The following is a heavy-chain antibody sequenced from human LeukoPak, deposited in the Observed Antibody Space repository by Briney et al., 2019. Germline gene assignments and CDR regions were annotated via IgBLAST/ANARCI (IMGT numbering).Heavy chain of an antibody. V-gene: IGHV4-30-4*02. CDR3: ARVSEAVAGTGWFDP. J-gene: IGHJ5*02. Sequence: PSETLSLTCTVSGGSISSGDHYWSWIRQPPGKGLEWIGYIYYSGSTYYNPSLKSRVTISVDTSKNQFSLKLSSVTAADTAVYYCARVSEAVAGTGWFDPWGQGTLVTVSS. CDR1: GGSISSGDHY. CDR2: IYYSGST. D-gene: IGHD6-19*01.